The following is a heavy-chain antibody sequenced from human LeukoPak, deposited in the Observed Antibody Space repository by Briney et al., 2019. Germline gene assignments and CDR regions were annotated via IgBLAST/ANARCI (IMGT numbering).Heavy chain of an antibody. CDR2: IKSKTDGGTT. J-gene: IGHJ4*02. V-gene: IGHV3-15*01. CDR3: TTVIAPERPEQIWNQNPTDY. CDR1: GFTFSNAW. D-gene: IGHD1-1*01. Sequence: PGGSLRLSCAASGFTFSNAWMSWVRQAPGKGLEWVGRIKSKTDGGTTDYAAPVKGRFTISRDDSKNTLYLQMNSLKTEDTAVYYCTTVIAPERPEQIWNQNPTDYWGQGTLVTVSS.